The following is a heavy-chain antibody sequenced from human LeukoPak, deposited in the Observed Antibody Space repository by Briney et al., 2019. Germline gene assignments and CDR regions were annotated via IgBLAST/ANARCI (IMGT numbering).Heavy chain of an antibody. CDR1: GFTFSNNY. Sequence: PGGSLRLSCAASGFTFSNNYMSWVRQAPGRGLEWVSVIYSGGNTYYADSVKGRFTISRDNSKNTLYLHMNSLRAEDSAVYYCARDGNAEGWFDPWGQGTLVTVSS. D-gene: IGHD1-1*01. CDR3: ARDGNAEGWFDP. V-gene: IGHV3-53*01. J-gene: IGHJ5*02. CDR2: IYSGGNT.